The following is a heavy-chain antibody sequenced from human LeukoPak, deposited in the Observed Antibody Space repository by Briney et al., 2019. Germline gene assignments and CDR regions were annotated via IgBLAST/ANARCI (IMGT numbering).Heavy chain of an antibody. J-gene: IGHJ4*02. V-gene: IGHV3-48*03. Sequence: GGSLRLSCAASGFTFSSYEMNWVRQAPGKGLEWVSYISSSGSTIYYADSVKGRFTISRDNAKNSLYLQMNSLRAEDTAVYYCAILLGYDSGSYYKGNIDYWGQGTLVTVSS. CDR3: AILLGYDSGSYYKGNIDY. CDR2: ISSSGSTI. CDR1: GFTFSSYE. D-gene: IGHD3-10*01.